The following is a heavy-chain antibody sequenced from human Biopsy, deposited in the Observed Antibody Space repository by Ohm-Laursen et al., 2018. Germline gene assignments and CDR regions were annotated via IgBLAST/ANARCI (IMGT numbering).Heavy chain of an antibody. J-gene: IGHJ4*02. D-gene: IGHD3-22*01. CDR3: AKGYTDYSDSSGFSYYFRY. V-gene: IGHV4-4*07. CDR1: GASISDYY. Sequence: SDTLSLTCAVSGASISDYYCVWIRQPAGKGLEWIGLIFTSGSPTYNPSLRSRVTMSVDTSKNQFTLNLSSVTAADTAMYYCAKGYTDYSDSSGFSYYFRYWGQGTLVTVSS. CDR2: IFTSGSP.